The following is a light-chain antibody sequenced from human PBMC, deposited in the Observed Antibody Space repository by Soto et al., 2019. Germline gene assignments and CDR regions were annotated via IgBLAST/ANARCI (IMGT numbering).Light chain of an antibody. V-gene: IGKV1-6*01. J-gene: IGKJ4*01. Sequence: GDRVTIAGRESQGIRSGLGWFQQKPGQAPKLMIYAASSLQSGVPSRFSGSRSGRDCTLTIRCLQPEDVATYYCLVDYNFPLT. CDR1: QGIRSG. CDR3: LVDYNFPLT. CDR2: AAS.